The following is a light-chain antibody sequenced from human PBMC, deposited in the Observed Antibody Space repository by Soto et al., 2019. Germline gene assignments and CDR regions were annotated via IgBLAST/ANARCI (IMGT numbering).Light chain of an antibody. CDR2: DTY. V-gene: IGLV7-46*01. CDR3: LLNYISGHVV. Sequence: QAVVTQEPSLTVSPGGTVTLTCGSSTGAVTSNHYPYWFQQRPGQAPRTLISDTYNKHSWTPARFSGSLLGGKAALTLSGAQPEDEAEYYCLLNYISGHVVFGGGTQLTVL. CDR1: TGAVTSNHY. J-gene: IGLJ2*01.